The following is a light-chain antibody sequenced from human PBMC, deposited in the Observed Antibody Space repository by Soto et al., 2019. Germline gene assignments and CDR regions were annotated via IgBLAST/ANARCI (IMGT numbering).Light chain of an antibody. J-gene: IGKJ5*01. CDR1: RSISTY. V-gene: IGKV3-11*01. Sequence: ETVLTQSPATLSLSPGERATLSCRASRSISTYLAWYQQKPGQAPRLLIYEASNRATGIPARFSGSGSGTDFTLTISSLEPEDFAVYYCQQRSNWITFGQGTRLEIK. CDR2: EAS. CDR3: QQRSNWIT.